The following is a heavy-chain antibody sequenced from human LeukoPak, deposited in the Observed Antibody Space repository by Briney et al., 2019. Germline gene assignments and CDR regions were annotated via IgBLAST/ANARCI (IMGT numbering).Heavy chain of an antibody. Sequence: PGGSLRLSCAASGFTFSSYGMHWVGQAPGKGLEWVAFIRYDGSNKYYADSVKGRFTISRDNSKNTLYLQMNSLRGEDTAVYYCARDTEGYCSGGSCSAFDYWGQGTLVTVSS. CDR3: ARDTEGYCSGGSCSAFDY. J-gene: IGHJ4*02. CDR2: IRYDGSNK. V-gene: IGHV3-30*02. D-gene: IGHD2-15*01. CDR1: GFTFSSYG.